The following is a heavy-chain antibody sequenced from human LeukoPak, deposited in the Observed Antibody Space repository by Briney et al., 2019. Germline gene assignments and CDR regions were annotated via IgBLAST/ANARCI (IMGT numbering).Heavy chain of an antibody. Sequence: GGSLRLSCAASGFTFNYFWMHWVRQVPGKGLVWVSGINNDGTATFYADSVKGRFTISRDNAKNSLYLQMNSLRAEDTAVYYCAGIDIVVVPSGNWFDPWGQGTLVTVSS. D-gene: IGHD2-2*01. CDR1: GFTFNYFW. V-gene: IGHV3-74*01. CDR3: AGIDIVVVPSGNWFDP. J-gene: IGHJ5*02. CDR2: INNDGTAT.